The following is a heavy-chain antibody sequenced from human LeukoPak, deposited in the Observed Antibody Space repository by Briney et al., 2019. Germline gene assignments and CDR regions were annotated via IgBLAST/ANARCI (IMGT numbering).Heavy chain of an antibody. CDR3: ARTGRLFDY. CDR1: GFTFSTYW. J-gene: IGHJ4*02. CDR2: IKEDGGKK. D-gene: IGHD6-25*01. V-gene: IGHV3-7*05. Sequence: PGGSVRLSCVASGFTFSTYWMSWVRQAPGKGLEWVANIKEDGGKKYYVDSVEGRFTISRDNAKNSVYLQMNSLRDEDTAVYYCARTGRLFDYWGQGTLVTVSS.